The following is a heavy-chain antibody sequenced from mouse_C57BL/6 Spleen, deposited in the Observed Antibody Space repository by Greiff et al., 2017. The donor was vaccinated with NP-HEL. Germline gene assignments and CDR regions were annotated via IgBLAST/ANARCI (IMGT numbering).Heavy chain of an antibody. V-gene: IGHV5-12*01. CDR3: ARLGTWYFDV. J-gene: IGHJ1*03. CDR2: ISNGGGST. Sequence: DVMLVESGGGLVQPGGSLKLSCAASGFTFSDYYMYWVRQTPEKRLEWVAYISNGGGSTYYPDTVKGRSTISRDNAKNTLYLQMSRLKSEDTAMYYCARLGTWYFDVWGTGTTVTVSS. CDR1: GFTFSDYY. D-gene: IGHD2-14*01.